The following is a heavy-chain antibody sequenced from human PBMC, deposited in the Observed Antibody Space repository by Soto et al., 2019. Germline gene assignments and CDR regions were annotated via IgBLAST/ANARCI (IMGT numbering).Heavy chain of an antibody. CDR2: MSFDGNNE. D-gene: IGHD3-16*01. Sequence: QVQLVESGGGVVQPGRSLRLSCVASGFSFSSYGMHWVRQAPGKGLEWVALMSFDGNNEYYADSVKGPFTSSRDNSKNTLYLQRNSLRAEDTALYYCGGGQNCSDYGGQGTLVTVSS. V-gene: IGHV3-30*03. CDR3: GGGQNCSDY. J-gene: IGHJ4*02. CDR1: GFSFSSYG.